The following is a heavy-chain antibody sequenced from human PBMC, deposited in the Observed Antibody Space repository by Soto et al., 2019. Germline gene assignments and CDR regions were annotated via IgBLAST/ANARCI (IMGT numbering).Heavy chain of an antibody. V-gene: IGHV1-58*01. CDR2: IVVGSGNT. D-gene: IGHD1-1*01. CDR1: GFTFTSSA. CDR3: AAGDLLEPIPLDY. J-gene: IGHJ4*02. Sequence: SVKVSCKASGFTFTSSAVHWVRQARGQRLEWIGWIVVGSGNTNYAQKFQERVTITRDMSTSTAYMELSSLRSEDTAVYYCAAGDLLEPIPLDYWGQGTLVTVSS.